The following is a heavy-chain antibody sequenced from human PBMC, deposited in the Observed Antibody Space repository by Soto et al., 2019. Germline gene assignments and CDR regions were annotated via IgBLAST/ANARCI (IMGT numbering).Heavy chain of an antibody. V-gene: IGHV3-30-3*01. CDR1: GFTFSSYA. CDR2: ISYDGSNK. CDR3: ARVDY. Sequence: QVQLVESGGGVVQPGRSLRLSCAASGFTFSSYAMHWVRQAPGKGLEWVAVISYDGSNKYYADSVKGRFTISRDNSKNTLYLQMNSLRAEDTAVYYCARVDYWGQGTLVTVS. J-gene: IGHJ4*02.